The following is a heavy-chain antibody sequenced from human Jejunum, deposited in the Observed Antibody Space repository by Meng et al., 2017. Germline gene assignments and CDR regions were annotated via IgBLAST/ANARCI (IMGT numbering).Heavy chain of an antibody. V-gene: IGHV3-11*04. J-gene: IGHJ5*02. CDR3: ARDQGFLNWFDP. Sequence: LLRLGFGGVLVTAGAFLSLSFVASGFTLSDYYMTLIRQPPGQGVEWIASISPTGGYLYYADSVKGRFSISRYNAKSSLSLQMNSLRVEDTAVYDCARDQGFLNWFDPWGQGTLVTVSS. CDR2: ISPTGGYL. D-gene: IGHD2/OR15-2a*01. CDR1: GFTLSDYY.